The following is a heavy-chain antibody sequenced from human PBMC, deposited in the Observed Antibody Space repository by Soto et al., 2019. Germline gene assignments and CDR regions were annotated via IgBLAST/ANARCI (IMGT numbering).Heavy chain of an antibody. CDR1: GFTFSSYG. D-gene: IGHD1-7*01. CDR2: ISYDGSNK. V-gene: IGHV3-30*18. J-gene: IGHJ4*02. CDR3: AKSWTGTSRGGGLFDY. Sequence: QVQLVESGGGVVQPGRSLRLSCAASGFTFSSYGMHWVRQAPGKGLEWVAVISYDGSNKYYADSVKGRFTISRDNSKNRLYLQMNSLRAGDTAVYYCAKSWTGTSRGGGLFDYWGQGTLVTVSS.